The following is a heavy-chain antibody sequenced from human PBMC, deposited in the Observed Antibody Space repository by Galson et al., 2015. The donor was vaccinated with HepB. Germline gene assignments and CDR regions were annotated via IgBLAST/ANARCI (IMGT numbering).Heavy chain of an antibody. J-gene: IGHJ6*02. CDR3: ARSFRSLLAALDV. CDR2: IYYSGST. V-gene: IGHV4-39*07. Sequence: LTCTVSGGSISSSSYYWGWIRQPPGKGLEWIGSIYYSGSTYYNPSLKSRVTISVDTSKNQFSLKLSSVTAADTAVYYCARSFRSLLAALDVWGQGTTVTVSS. CDR1: GGSISSSSYY. D-gene: IGHD2-15*01.